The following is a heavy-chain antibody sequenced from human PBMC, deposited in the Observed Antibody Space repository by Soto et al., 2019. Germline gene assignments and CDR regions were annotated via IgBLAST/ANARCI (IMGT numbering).Heavy chain of an antibody. Sequence: VASVKVSCKASGYTFTSYAMHWVHQAPGQRLEWMGWINAGNGNTKYSQKFQGRVTITRDTSASTAYMELSSLRSEDTAVYYCARIFYDSSGYYSYFDYWGQGTLVTVSS. D-gene: IGHD3-22*01. CDR3: ARIFYDSSGYYSYFDY. CDR1: GYTFTSYA. CDR2: INAGNGNT. J-gene: IGHJ4*02. V-gene: IGHV1-3*01.